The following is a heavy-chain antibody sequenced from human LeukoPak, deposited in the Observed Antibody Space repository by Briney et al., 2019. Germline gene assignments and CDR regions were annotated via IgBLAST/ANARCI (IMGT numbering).Heavy chain of an antibody. J-gene: IGHJ6*02. CDR2: FDPEDGET. Sequence: ASVKVSCKVSRYTLTELSMHWVRQAPGKGRERMGGFDPEDGETIYAQKFQGRVTMTEDTSTDTAYMELSSLRSEDTAVYYCATVGSGSSGYYPSYYYGMDVWGQGTTVTVSS. CDR3: ATVGSGSSGYYPSYYYGMDV. V-gene: IGHV1-24*01. D-gene: IGHD3-22*01. CDR1: RYTLTELS.